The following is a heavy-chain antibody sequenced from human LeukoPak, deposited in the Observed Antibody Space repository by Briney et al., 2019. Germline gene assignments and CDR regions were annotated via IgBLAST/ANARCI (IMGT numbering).Heavy chain of an antibody. J-gene: IGHJ6*02. CDR3: ARDLSPLLEWFSDFGYYYYGMDV. Sequence: PGGSLRLSCAASGFTFSSYAMHWVRQAPGKGLEWVAVISYDGSNKYYADSVKGRFTISRDNSKNTLYPQMNSLRAEDTAVYYCARDLSPLLEWFSDFGYYYYGMDVWGQGTTVTVSS. CDR1: GFTFSSYA. CDR2: ISYDGSNK. V-gene: IGHV3-30-3*01. D-gene: IGHD3-3*01.